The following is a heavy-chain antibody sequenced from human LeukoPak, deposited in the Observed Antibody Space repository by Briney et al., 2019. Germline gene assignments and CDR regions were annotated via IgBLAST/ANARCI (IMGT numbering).Heavy chain of an antibody. CDR3: ARRGESYFSGGNYFDY. D-gene: IGHD1-26*01. V-gene: IGHV4-61*02. CDR2: IYTSGST. Sequence: SETLSLTCTVSGGSLSSGSYYWSWIRQPAGKGLEWIGRIYTSGSTNYNPSLKSRVTVSVDTSKNQFSLKLSSVTAADTAVYYCARRGESYFSGGNYFDYWGQGTLVTVTS. J-gene: IGHJ4*02. CDR1: GGSLSSGSYY.